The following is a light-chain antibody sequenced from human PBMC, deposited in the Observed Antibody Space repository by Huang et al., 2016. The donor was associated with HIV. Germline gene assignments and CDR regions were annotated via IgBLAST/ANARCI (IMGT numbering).Light chain of an antibody. Sequence: DIQMTQSPSTLSASVGDRVTITCRASQSISSWLAWYQQKPGKAPKVLSYKASSLESGVPSRVSGSGSGTEFTLTISSLQPDDFATYYCQQYNRYSYTFGQGTNLEIK. V-gene: IGKV1-5*03. CDR1: QSISSW. CDR3: QQYNRYSYT. J-gene: IGKJ2*01. CDR2: KAS.